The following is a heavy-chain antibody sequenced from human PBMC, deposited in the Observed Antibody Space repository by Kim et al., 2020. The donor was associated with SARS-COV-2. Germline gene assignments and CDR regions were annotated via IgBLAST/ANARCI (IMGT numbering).Heavy chain of an antibody. CDR1: GYTFTGYY. D-gene: IGHD3-10*01. J-gene: IGHJ4*02. Sequence: ASVKVSCKASGYTFTGYYMHWVRQALGQGLEWMGWINPNSGGTNYAQKFQGRVTMTRDTSISTAYMELSRLRSDDTAVYYCARILWFGELSTLDYWGQGTLVTVSS. CDR3: ARILWFGELSTLDY. CDR2: INPNSGGT. V-gene: IGHV1-2*02.